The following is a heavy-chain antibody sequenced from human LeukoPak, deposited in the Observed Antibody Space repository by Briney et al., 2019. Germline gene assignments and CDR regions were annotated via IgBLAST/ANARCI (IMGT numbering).Heavy chain of an antibody. V-gene: IGHV1-8*03. CDR1: GYTYTNYD. CDR3: AKEVGRGYFDL. Sequence: ASVKVSCKASGYTYTNYDIHWVRQATGQGLEWMGWINPFTANTGYAQHFQGRITITRNTSITTAYMELSSLRSEDTAVYYCAKEVGRGYFDLWGRGTLVTVSS. CDR2: INPFTANT. D-gene: IGHD3-10*01. J-gene: IGHJ2*01.